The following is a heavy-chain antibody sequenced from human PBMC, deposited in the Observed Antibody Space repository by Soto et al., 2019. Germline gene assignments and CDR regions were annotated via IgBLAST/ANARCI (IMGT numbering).Heavy chain of an antibody. Sequence: ASVKVSCKASGFTFASSAVQWVRQARGQRLERIGWIVVASGNRNYAQKFQERVTITRDMSTSTAFMELSSLRSEDMAVYYCAVNWPDYDFWSPFDPWGQGTLVTVSS. CDR1: GFTFASSA. D-gene: IGHD3-3*01. CDR2: IVVASGNR. V-gene: IGHV1-58*01. J-gene: IGHJ5*02. CDR3: AVNWPDYDFWSPFDP.